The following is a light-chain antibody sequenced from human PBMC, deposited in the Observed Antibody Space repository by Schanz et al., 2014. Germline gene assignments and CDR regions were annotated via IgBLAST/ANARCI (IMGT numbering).Light chain of an antibody. Sequence: QSALTQPPSASGSPGQSVTVSCTGTSSDVGGYNFVSWYQQHPGKAPKLMIYDVSNRPSGVSNRFSGSKSGNTASLTISGLQAGDEAEYYCGTWDSSLSVGTFGGGTKLTVL. J-gene: IGLJ3*02. CDR2: DVS. V-gene: IGLV2-14*03. CDR3: GTWDSSLSVGT. CDR1: SSDVGGYNF.